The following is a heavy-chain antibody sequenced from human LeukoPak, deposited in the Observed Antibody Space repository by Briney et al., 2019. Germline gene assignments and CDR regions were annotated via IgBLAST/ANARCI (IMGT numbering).Heavy chain of an antibody. D-gene: IGHD1-14*01. CDR2: IRGSGGAT. CDR3: TKCMTEPGTCYFDE. V-gene: IGHV3-23*01. CDR1: GFSFSNYA. Sequence: GGSLRLSCAASGFSFSNYAMTWVRQSPGKGLEWLAGIRGSGGATYHTDSVRGRFTISRDNPKNTLYLQINNLGADDTALYYCTKCMTEPGTCYFDEWGQGTLVTVSS. J-gene: IGHJ4*02.